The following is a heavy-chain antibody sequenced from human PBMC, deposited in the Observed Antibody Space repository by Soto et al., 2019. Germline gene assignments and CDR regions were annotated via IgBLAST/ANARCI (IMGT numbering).Heavy chain of an antibody. D-gene: IGHD1-1*01. CDR3: ARHGYNWNDVNPALFDY. Sequence: QLQLQESGPGLVKPSETLSLTCTVSGGSISSNSYYWGWIRQSPGKGLEWIGSIHYSGSTNYNPSLKSRVTISVDTSKRQFSLKRSSVTAADTAVYYCARHGYNWNDVNPALFDYWGQGTLVTVSS. V-gene: IGHV4-39*01. J-gene: IGHJ4*02. CDR1: GGSISSNSYY. CDR2: IHYSGST.